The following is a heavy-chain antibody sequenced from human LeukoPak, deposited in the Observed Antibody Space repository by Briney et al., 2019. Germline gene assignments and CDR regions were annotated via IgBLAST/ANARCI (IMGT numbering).Heavy chain of an antibody. V-gene: IGHV4-39*01. D-gene: IGHD4-17*01. Sequence: TPSETLSLTCTVSGGSISSSSYYWGWIRQPPGKGLEWIGSIYYSGSTYYNPSLKSRVTISVDTSKNQFSLKLSSVTAADTAVYYCARPLYGDYVGPFDYWGRGTLVTVSS. CDR2: IYYSGST. J-gene: IGHJ4*02. CDR1: GGSISSSSYY. CDR3: ARPLYGDYVGPFDY.